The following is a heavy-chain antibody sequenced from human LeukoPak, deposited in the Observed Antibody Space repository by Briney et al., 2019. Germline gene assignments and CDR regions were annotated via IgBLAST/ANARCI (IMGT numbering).Heavy chain of an antibody. V-gene: IGHV1-24*01. CDR1: GYTLTELS. Sequence: ASVKVSCKVSGYTLTELSMHWVRQAPGKGLEWMGGSDPEDGETIYAQKFQGRVTMTEDTSTDTAYMELSSLRSEDTAVYYCATSRVFYGSGSYRGGDYWGQGTLVTVSS. CDR3: ATSRVFYGSGSYRGGDY. J-gene: IGHJ4*02. CDR2: SDPEDGET. D-gene: IGHD3-10*01.